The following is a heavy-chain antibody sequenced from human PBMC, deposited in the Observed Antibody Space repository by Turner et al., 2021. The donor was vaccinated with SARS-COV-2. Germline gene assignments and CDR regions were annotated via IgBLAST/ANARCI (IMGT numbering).Heavy chain of an antibody. V-gene: IGHV3-49*03. CDR1: GFTFGNYG. CDR2: SRSKSYGGTT. J-gene: IGHJ4*02. Sequence: EVQLLASGGGLVQPGRSLRLSCTASGFTFGNYGMSWFRQATGKGLEWVSFSRSKSYGGTTEYAASVKGRLNISRDDSKSIAYLQMNSLKTEDTAVYYCTGGIAGDSWGQGTLVTVSS. CDR3: TGGIAGDS. D-gene: IGHD6-13*01.